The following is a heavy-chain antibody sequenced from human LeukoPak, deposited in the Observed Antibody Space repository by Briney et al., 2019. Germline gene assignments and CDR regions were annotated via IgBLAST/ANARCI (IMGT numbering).Heavy chain of an antibody. CDR2: IYASGST. CDR3: ARMTDPRYNYFDP. J-gene: IGHJ5*02. Sequence: SETLSLTCTVSGGSISSYYWSWIRQPAGKGLEWIGRIYASGSTNYNPSLKSRVTMSVDTSKNQLSLKLTSVTAADTAVYYRARMTDPRYNYFDPWGQGTLVTVSS. CDR1: GGSISSYY. V-gene: IGHV4-4*07. D-gene: IGHD2-21*02.